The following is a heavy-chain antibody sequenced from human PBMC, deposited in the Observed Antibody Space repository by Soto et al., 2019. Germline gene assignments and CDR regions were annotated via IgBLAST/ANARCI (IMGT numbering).Heavy chain of an antibody. J-gene: IGHJ4*02. D-gene: IGHD3-22*01. CDR1: GGSISSYY. V-gene: IGHV4-59*01. Sequence: SETLSLTCTVSGGSISSYYWSWIRQPPGKGLEWIGYIYYSGSTNYNPSLKSRVTISVDTSKNQFSLKLSSVTAADTAVYYCARVGPSYDSSGLHFDYWGQGTLVTVSS. CDR3: ARVGPSYDSSGLHFDY. CDR2: IYYSGST.